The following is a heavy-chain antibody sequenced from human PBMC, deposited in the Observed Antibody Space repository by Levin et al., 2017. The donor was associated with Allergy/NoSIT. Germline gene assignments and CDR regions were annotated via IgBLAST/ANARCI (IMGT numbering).Heavy chain of an antibody. D-gene: IGHD3-3*01. J-gene: IGHJ4*02. Sequence: SETLSLTCTVSGGSITSSDWWGWLRQPPGKGLEWIGEISQSGITNYNPSLKSRVSISLDKSKNQFSLNLSSVTAADTAMYDCARGGYHTWGYWGQGTLVIVSS. CDR3: ARGGYHTWGY. V-gene: IGHV4-4*02. CDR2: ISQSGIT. CDR1: GGSITSSDW.